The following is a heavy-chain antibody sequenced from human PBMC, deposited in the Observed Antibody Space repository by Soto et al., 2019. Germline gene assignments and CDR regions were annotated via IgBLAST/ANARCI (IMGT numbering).Heavy chain of an antibody. D-gene: IGHD3-9*01. CDR2: IYYSGST. V-gene: IGHV4-31*03. Sequence: SETLSLTCTVFGGSISSGGYYWSWIRQHPGKGLEWIGYIYYSGSTYYNPSLKSRVTISVDTSKNQFSLKLSSVTAADTAVYYCARDPHYDFLTGYRYYYYGMDVWGQGTTVTVSS. CDR1: GGSISSGGYY. J-gene: IGHJ6*02. CDR3: ARDPHYDFLTGYRYYYYGMDV.